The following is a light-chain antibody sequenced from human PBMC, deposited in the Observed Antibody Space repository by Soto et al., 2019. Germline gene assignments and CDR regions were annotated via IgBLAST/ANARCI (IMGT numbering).Light chain of an antibody. J-gene: IGKJ1*01. CDR1: QSISSW. CDR3: QQYNSYWT. CDR2: DAS. V-gene: IGKV1-5*01. Sequence: DIQMTQSPSTLSASVGDRVTITCRASQSISSWLAWYQQKPGKAPKLLIYDASSLDSGVPSRFSGSGSGTEFTLTISSLQPDDFATYYCQQYNSYWTLGQGTKVDIK.